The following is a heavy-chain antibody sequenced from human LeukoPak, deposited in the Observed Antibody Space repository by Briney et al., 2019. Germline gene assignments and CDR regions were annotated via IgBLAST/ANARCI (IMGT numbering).Heavy chain of an antibody. CDR3: ARDRGIAVAGIGFDP. Sequence: SVKVSCKASGGTFSSYAISWVRQAPGQGLEWMGGIIPIFGTANYAQKFQGRVTITADESTSTAYMELSSLRSEDTAVYYCARDRGIAVAGIGFDPWGQGTLVTVSS. D-gene: IGHD6-19*01. CDR2: IIPIFGTA. CDR1: GGTFSSYA. V-gene: IGHV1-69*13. J-gene: IGHJ5*02.